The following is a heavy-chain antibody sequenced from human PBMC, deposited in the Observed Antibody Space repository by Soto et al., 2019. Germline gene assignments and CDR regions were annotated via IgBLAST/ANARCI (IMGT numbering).Heavy chain of an antibody. CDR1: GFTFSSYE. D-gene: IGHD5-18*01. CDR2: ISDDGGNK. CDR3: ARDLSRGYSYGPGVLDY. Sequence: QVQLVESGGGVVQPGRSLRLSCAASGFTFSSYEMHWVRQAPGKGLEWVAVISDDGGNKYYADSVKGRFTISRDNSKKTLYLQMNSLRAEDTAVYYCARDLSRGYSYGPGVLDYWGQGTLVTVSS. V-gene: IGHV3-30-3*01. J-gene: IGHJ4*02.